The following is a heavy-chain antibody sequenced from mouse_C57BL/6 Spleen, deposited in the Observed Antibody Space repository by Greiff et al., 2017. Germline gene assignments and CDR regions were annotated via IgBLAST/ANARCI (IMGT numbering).Heavy chain of an antibody. Sequence: EVQLQQSGPELVKPGASVKISCKASGYSFTGYYMNWVKQSPEKSLEWIGEINPSTGGTTYNQKFKAKATLTVDKSSSTAYMQLKSLTSEDSAVYYCARYYGSSSWFAYGGQGTLGTGSA. CDR2: INPSTGGT. CDR1: GYSFTGYY. CDR3: ARYYGSSSWFAY. J-gene: IGHJ3*01. D-gene: IGHD1-1*01. V-gene: IGHV1-42*01.